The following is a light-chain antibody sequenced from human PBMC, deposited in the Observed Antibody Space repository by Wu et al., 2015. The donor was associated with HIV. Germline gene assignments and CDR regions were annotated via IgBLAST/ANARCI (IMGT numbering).Light chain of an antibody. CDR2: QVS. J-gene: IGKJ3*01. CDR3: QQYNSYPPFT. CDR1: QSISTW. V-gene: IGKV1-5*03. Sequence: DIQMTQSPSTLSASVGDTVTITCRASQSISTWLAWYQHKPGRAPQLLIYQVSTLESGVPSRFSGSGSGTEFTLTISSLQPDDFATYYCQQYNSYPPFTFGPGTKVEIK.